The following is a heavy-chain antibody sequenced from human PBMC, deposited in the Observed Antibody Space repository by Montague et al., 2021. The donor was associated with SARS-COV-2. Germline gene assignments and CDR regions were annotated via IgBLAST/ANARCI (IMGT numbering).Heavy chain of an antibody. CDR3: AKDSGSSMDYYYGMDV. D-gene: IGHD1-26*01. CDR2: ISGSGGST. Sequence: SLRLSCAASGFTFSSYAMSWVRQAPGQGLEWVSAISGSGGSTYYADSVKGRFTISRDNSKNTLYLQMNSLRAEDTAVYYCAKDSGSSMDYYYGMDVWGQGTTVTVSS. V-gene: IGHV3-23*01. CDR1: GFTFSSYA. J-gene: IGHJ6*02.